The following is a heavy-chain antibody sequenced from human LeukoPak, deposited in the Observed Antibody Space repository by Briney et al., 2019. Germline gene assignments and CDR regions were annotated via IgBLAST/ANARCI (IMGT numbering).Heavy chain of an antibody. D-gene: IGHD3-3*01. CDR2: IYHSGST. CDR1: GGSISSGGYY. J-gene: IGHJ5*02. CDR3: ARAHHEIYDFWSGSRGNWFDP. V-gene: IGHV4-30-2*01. Sequence: SETLSLTCTVSGGSISSGGYYWSWIRQPPGKGLEWIGYIYHSGSTYCNPSLKSRVTISVDRSKNQFSLKLSSVTAADTAVYYCARAHHEIYDFWSGSRGNWFDPWGQGTLVTVSS.